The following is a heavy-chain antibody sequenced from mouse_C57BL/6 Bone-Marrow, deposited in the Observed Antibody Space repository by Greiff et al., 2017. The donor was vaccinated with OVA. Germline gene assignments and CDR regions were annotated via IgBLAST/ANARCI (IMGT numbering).Heavy chain of an antibody. CDR1: GYTFTSYG. CDR2: IYPRSGNT. J-gene: IGHJ2*01. V-gene: IGHV1-81*01. D-gene: IGHD1-1*01. Sequence: QVHVKQSGAELARPGASVKLSCKASGYTFTSYGISWVKQRTGQGLEWIGEIYPRSGNTYYNEKFKGKATLTADKSSSTAYMELRSLTSEDSAVYFCARIYYGSSLPFDYWGQGTTLTVSS. CDR3: ARIYYGSSLPFDY.